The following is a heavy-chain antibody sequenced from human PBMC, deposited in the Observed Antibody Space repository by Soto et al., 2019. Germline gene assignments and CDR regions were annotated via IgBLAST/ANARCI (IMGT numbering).Heavy chain of an antibody. Sequence: GGSLRLSCAASGFTFSSYGMHWVRQAPGKGLEWVAVIWYDGSNKYYADSVKGRFTISRDNSKNTLYLQMNSLRAEDTAVYYCARDMARPGYYYGMDVWGQGTTVTVS. CDR2: IWYDGSNK. CDR1: GFTFSSYG. CDR3: ARDMARPGYYYGMDV. J-gene: IGHJ6*02. D-gene: IGHD6-6*01. V-gene: IGHV3-33*01.